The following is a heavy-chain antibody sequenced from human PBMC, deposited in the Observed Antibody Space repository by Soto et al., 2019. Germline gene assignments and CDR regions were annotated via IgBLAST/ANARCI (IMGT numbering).Heavy chain of an antibody. V-gene: IGHV4-34*01. CDR1: GGSFSGNY. Sequence: QVQLQQWGAGLLKPSETLSLTCAVYGGSFSGNYWSWIRQPPGKGLEWIGEINRGGDTNYNPSLKSRVPISADTSKNQFSLKVSSVTAADTAVYYCARGYGSGSYYAYWGQGTLVTVSS. CDR3: ARGYGSGSYYAY. D-gene: IGHD3-10*01. CDR2: INRGGDT. J-gene: IGHJ4*02.